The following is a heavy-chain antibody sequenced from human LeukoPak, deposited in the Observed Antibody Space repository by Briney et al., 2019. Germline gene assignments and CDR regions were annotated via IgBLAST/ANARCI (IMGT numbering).Heavy chain of an antibody. V-gene: IGHV3-9*01. CDR3: AKDESGSYEGHFDY. D-gene: IGHD1-26*01. CDR1: GFTFDDYA. CDR2: ISWNSGSI. J-gene: IGHJ4*02. Sequence: PGGSLRLSCAASGFTFDDYAMHWVRQAPGKGLEWVSGISWNSGSIGYADSVKGRFTISRDNAKNSLYLQMHSLRAEDTALYYCAKDESGSYEGHFDYWGQGTLVTVSS.